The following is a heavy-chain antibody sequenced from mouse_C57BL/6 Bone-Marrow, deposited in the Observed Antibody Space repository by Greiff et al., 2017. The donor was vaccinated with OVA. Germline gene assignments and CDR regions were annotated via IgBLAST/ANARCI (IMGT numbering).Heavy chain of an antibody. J-gene: IGHJ3*01. CDR1: GYTFTSYG. Sequence: LQESGAELARPGASVKLSCQASGYTFTSYGISWVKQRTGQGLEWIGEIYPRSGNTYYNEKFKGKATLTADKSSSTAYMELRSLTSEDSAVYFCASRIYYYGSSEAYWGQGTLVTVSA. CDR2: IYPRSGNT. CDR3: ASRIYYYGSSEAY. V-gene: IGHV1-81*01. D-gene: IGHD1-1*01.